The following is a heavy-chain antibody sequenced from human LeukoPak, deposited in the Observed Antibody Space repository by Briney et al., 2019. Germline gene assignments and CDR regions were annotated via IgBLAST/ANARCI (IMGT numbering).Heavy chain of an antibody. Sequence: GRSLRLSCAASGFTFSSYAMHWVRQAPGKGLEWAAVISYDGSNKYYADSVKGRFTISRDNSKNTLYLQMNSLRAEDTAVYYCARDHATIVIAAAFDYWSQGTLVTVSS. V-gene: IGHV3-30*04. CDR2: ISYDGSNK. J-gene: IGHJ4*02. CDR3: ARDHATIVIAAAFDY. D-gene: IGHD6-13*01. CDR1: GFTFSSYA.